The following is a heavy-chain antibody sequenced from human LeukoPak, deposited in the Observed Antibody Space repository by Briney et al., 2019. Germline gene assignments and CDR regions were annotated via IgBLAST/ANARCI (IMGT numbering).Heavy chain of an antibody. Sequence: QPGGSLRLSCAASGFTFSSYAMSWVRQAPGKGLEWVSAISGSGGSTYYADSVKGRFTISRDNSKNTLYLQMNSLRAEDTAVYYCAKDQYYDFWSGSYYWGQGTLVTVSS. CDR3: AKDQYYDFWSGSYY. D-gene: IGHD3-3*01. J-gene: IGHJ4*02. V-gene: IGHV3-23*01. CDR2: ISGSGGST. CDR1: GFTFSSYA.